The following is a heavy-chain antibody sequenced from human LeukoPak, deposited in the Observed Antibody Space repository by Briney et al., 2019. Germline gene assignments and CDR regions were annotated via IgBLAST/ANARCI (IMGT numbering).Heavy chain of an antibody. CDR2: IYSSGST. CDR1: GGFISRYH. Sequence: SETLSLTCTVSGGFISRYHWSWVRQPPGKGLEWIGYIYSSGSTNYNPSLKSRVTISLDTSKNQFSLRLSSVTAADTAMYYCARQDYTTGWYSLDQWGQGTLVTVSS. J-gene: IGHJ4*02. V-gene: IGHV4-59*01. CDR3: ARQDYTTGWYSLDQ. D-gene: IGHD6-19*01.